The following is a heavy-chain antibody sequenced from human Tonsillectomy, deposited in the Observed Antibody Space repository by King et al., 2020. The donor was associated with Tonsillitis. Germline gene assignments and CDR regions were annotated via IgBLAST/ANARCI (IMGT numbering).Heavy chain of an antibody. J-gene: IGHJ4*02. V-gene: IGHV4-59*01. D-gene: IGHD6-13*01. CDR1: GGSISSYY. CDR3: ARGVSSWDFDH. CDR2: IYYIGST. Sequence: VQLQESGPGLVKPSETLSLTCTVSGGSISSYYWTWIRQPPGKGLEWIGYIYYIGSTNYNPSLKSRVTISEDTSKNPFSLQLSSVTAADTAVYYCARGVSSWDFDHWGQGTLVTVSS.